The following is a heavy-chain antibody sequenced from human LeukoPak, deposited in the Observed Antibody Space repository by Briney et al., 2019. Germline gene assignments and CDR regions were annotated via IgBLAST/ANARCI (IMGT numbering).Heavy chain of an antibody. CDR3: ARSPRRTLSDGYNYEVEFDY. CDR2: ISAYNGNT. D-gene: IGHD5-24*01. Sequence: ASVKVSCKASGYTFTSYGISWVRQAPGQGLEWMGWISAYNGNTNYAQKLQGRVTMTTDTSTSTAYMELRSLRSDDTAVYYCARSPRRTLSDGYNYEVEFDYWGQGTLVTVSS. CDR1: GYTFTSYG. V-gene: IGHV1-18*01. J-gene: IGHJ4*02.